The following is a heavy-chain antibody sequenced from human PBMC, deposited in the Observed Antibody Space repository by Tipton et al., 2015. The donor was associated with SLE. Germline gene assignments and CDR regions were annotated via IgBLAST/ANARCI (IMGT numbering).Heavy chain of an antibody. V-gene: IGHV1-18*01. J-gene: IGHJ3*02. CDR3: TVGIDYGGFEI. CDR1: GYTFTTYG. D-gene: IGHD4/OR15-4a*01. Sequence: QSGAEVKKPGASVKVSCKASGYTFTTYGINWVRQAPGQGLEWMGWISPYNGNTNYAQKVQGRVTMTTDRSTSTAYMEVGSLRSDDTAVYYCTVGIDYGGFEIWGQGTMVTVSS. CDR2: ISPYNGNT.